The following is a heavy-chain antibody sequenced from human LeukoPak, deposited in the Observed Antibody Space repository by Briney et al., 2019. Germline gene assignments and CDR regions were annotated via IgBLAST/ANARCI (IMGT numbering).Heavy chain of an antibody. Sequence: PGGSLRLSCAASGFTFSSYSMNWVRQAPGKGLEWVSSISSSSSYTYYADSVKGRFTISRDNAKNSLYLQMNSLRAEDTAVYYCARDGSSWYDAFDIWGQGTMVTVSS. V-gene: IGHV3-21*01. J-gene: IGHJ3*02. CDR3: ARDGSSWYDAFDI. CDR2: ISSSSSYT. D-gene: IGHD6-13*01. CDR1: GFTFSSYS.